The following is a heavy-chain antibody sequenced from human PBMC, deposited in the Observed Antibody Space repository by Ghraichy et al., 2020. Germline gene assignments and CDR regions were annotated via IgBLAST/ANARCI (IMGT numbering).Heavy chain of an antibody. CDR1: GGSISGYNNY. D-gene: IGHD4-17*01. Sequence: SQTLSLTCTVSGGSISGYNNYWGWVRQPPGKGLEWPGAIYYRGNTYYTPSLQSRVTISVDTSRNQFFLNLTSVTAADTAVYFCARRPRMSPVTTKDWGQGTLVTVSS. J-gene: IGHJ4*02. CDR2: IYYRGNT. CDR3: ARRPRMSPVTTKD. V-gene: IGHV4-39*01.